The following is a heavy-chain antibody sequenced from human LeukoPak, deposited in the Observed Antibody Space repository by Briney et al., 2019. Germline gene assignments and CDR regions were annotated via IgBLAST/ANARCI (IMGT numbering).Heavy chain of an antibody. CDR1: GYTFTGYY. CDR2: INPNSGGT. CDR3: AREKEGHYYDSSGYSP. J-gene: IGHJ5*02. V-gene: IGHV1-2*02. D-gene: IGHD3-22*01. Sequence: ASVKVSCKASGYTFTGYYMHWVRQAPGQGLEWMGWINPNSGGTNYAQKFQGRVAMTRDTSISTAYMELSRLRSDDTAVYYCAREKEGHYYDSSGYSPRGQGTLVTVSS.